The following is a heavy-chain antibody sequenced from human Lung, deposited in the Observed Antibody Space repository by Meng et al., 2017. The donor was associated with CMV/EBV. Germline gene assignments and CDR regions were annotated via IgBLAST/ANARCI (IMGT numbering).Heavy chain of an antibody. J-gene: IGHJ3*01. CDR3: AKEPRSWYGGDGFDV. Sequence: ESLKISCAASGFIFGTFAMTWVRQAPGKGLEWVSSLSGSGGSTYYADSVKGRFIISGDSPKNTVFLQMNSLRAEDTAVYYCAKEPRSWYGGDGFDVWGHGTXVTVSS. CDR1: GFIFGTFA. CDR2: LSGSGGST. D-gene: IGHD6-13*01. V-gene: IGHV3-23*01.